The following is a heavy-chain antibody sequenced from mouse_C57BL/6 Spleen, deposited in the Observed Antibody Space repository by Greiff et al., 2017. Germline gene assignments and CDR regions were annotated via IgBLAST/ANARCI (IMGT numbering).Heavy chain of an antibody. D-gene: IGHD2-5*01. J-gene: IGHJ3*01. Sequence: VQLQQSGPELVKPGASVKIPCKASGYTFTDYDMDWVKQSHGKSLEWIGDINPNNGGTIYNQKFKGKATLTVDKSSSTAYMELRSLTSEDTAVXYCAREGPYYSNYVGFAYWGQGTLVTVSA. CDR3: AREGPYYSNYVGFAY. CDR2: INPNNGGT. V-gene: IGHV1-18*01. CDR1: GYTFTDYD.